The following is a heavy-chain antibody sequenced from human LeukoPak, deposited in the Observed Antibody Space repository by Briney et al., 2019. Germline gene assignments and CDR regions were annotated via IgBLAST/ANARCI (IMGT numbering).Heavy chain of an antibody. CDR1: GFTFDDYA. CDR2: ISWNSGSI. V-gene: IGHV3-9*01. CDR3: AKDSSGYEGPVDY. J-gene: IGHJ4*02. D-gene: IGHD5-12*01. Sequence: GGSLRLSCAASGFTFDDYAMHWVRQAPGKGLEWVSGISWNSGSIGYADSVKGRFTISRDNAKNSLYLQMNSLRAEDTALYYCAKDSSGYEGPVDYWGQGTLVTVSS.